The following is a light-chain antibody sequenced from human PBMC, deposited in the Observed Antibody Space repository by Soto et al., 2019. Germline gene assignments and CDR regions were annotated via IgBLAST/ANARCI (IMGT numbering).Light chain of an antibody. V-gene: IGLV1-44*01. CDR1: RSNVGANYD. J-gene: IGLJ2*01. CDR3: ATWDDSLNGPV. CDR2: NNN. Sequence: QSVLTQPPSVSGAPGQTITISCTGSRSNVGANYDVNWYQQLPGTAPRLLIYNNNQRPSGVPDRFSGSKSGTSASLAISGLQSEDEADYYCATWDDSLNGPVFGGGTQLTVL.